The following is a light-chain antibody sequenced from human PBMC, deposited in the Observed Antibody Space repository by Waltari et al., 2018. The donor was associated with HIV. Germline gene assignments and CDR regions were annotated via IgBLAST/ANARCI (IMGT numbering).Light chain of an antibody. Sequence: YVLTQPPSVSVAPGRTATISCGGTRIATKSVYWYQQKSGQAPLLVIFYDSDRPSGIPERFSGSNSGSAATRTINWVEAGDEADYFCQVWDETRNHVVFGGGTKLIAL. CDR2: YDS. V-gene: IGLV3-21*04. CDR1: RIATKS. J-gene: IGLJ3*02. CDR3: QVWDETRNHVV.